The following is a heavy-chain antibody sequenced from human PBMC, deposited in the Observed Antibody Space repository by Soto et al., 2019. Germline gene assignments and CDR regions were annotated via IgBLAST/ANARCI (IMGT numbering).Heavy chain of an antibody. CDR1: GGSFSGYY. CDR3: ARGAVHLGGWYVY. Sequence: QVQLQQWGAGLLKPSETLSLTCAVYGGSFSGYYWSWIRQPPGKGLEWLGEINHSGSTNYNPSLRSRVTISVDKSKNQFPLKLSSMAAADTAVYYCARGAVHLGGWYVYWGQGTLVTVSS. CDR2: INHSGST. D-gene: IGHD6-19*01. J-gene: IGHJ4*02. V-gene: IGHV4-34*01.